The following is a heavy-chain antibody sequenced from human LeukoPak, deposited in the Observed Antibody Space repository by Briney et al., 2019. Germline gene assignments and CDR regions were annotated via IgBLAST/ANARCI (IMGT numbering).Heavy chain of an antibody. CDR2: TNPNSGGT. D-gene: IGHD6-19*01. CDR3: ARGSYSSGPGAFDI. Sequence: ASVKVSCKASGYTFTGYYMHWVRQAPGQGLEWMGWTNPNSGGTNYAQKFQGWVTMTRDTSISTAYMELSRLRSDDTAVYYCARGSYSSGPGAFDIWGQGTIVTVSS. J-gene: IGHJ3*02. V-gene: IGHV1-2*04. CDR1: GYTFTGYY.